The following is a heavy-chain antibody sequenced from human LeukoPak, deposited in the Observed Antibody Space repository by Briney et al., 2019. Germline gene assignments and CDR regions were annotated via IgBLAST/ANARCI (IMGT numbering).Heavy chain of an antibody. J-gene: IGHJ4*02. CDR3: ARHLYSGYDRVFDY. CDR2: IYYNGIT. Sequence: SETLSLTCTVSGGSISNCYWIWIRQPPGKGLEWIGYIYYNGITNYNPSLKSRVTISVDTSKNQFSLKLSSVTAADTALYYCARHLYSGYDRVFDYWGQGILVTVSS. V-gene: IGHV4-59*08. CDR1: GGSISNCY. D-gene: IGHD5-12*01.